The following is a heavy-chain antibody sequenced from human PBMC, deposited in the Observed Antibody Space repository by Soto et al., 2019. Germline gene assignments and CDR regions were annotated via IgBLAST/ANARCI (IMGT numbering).Heavy chain of an antibody. V-gene: IGHV3-30*18. CDR2: ISSDGGDK. J-gene: IGHJ4*02. CDR3: VKGSEVARQELDH. Sequence: QVQLVESGGGVVQPGRSPRLSCAASAFTFSNFGMHWVRQAPGKGLEWVAAISSDGGDKYYSHSVKDRFTISRDNSKNTLFLQMNSLRVEDTAVYYCVKGSEVARQELDHWGQGILVTVSS. CDR1: AFTFSNFG. D-gene: IGHD2-15*01.